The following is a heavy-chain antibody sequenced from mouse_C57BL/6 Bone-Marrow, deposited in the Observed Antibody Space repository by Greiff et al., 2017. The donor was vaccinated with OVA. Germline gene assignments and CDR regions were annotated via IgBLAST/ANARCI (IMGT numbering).Heavy chain of an antibody. J-gene: IGHJ4*01. CDR2: INPNNGGT. CDR3: AILYDFYAMDY. Sequence: EVQLQQSGPELVKPGASVKISCKASGYTFTDYYMNWVKQSHGKSLEWIGDINPNNGGTSYNQKFKGKATLTVDKSSSTAYMELRSLTSEDSAVYYCAILYDFYAMDYWGQGTSVTVSS. CDR1: GYTFTDYY. V-gene: IGHV1-26*01. D-gene: IGHD2-3*01.